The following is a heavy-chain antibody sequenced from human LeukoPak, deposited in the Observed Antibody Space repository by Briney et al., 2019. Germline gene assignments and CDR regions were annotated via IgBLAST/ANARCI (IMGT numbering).Heavy chain of an antibody. D-gene: IGHD4-11*01. CDR3: ARDRVRGNSNPFFDY. Sequence: PSETLSLTYTVSGGSVSSGTYYWSWIRQPPGKGLEWIGYIYYSGSTNYNPSLKSRVTISVDTSKNQFSLKLSSVTAADTAVYYCARDRVRGNSNPFFDYWGQGTLVTVSS. CDR2: IYYSGST. CDR1: GGSVSSGTYY. V-gene: IGHV4-61*01. J-gene: IGHJ4*02.